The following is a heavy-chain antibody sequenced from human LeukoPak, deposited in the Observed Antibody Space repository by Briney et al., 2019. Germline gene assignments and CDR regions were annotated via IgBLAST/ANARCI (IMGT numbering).Heavy chain of an antibody. D-gene: IGHD2-15*01. Sequence: GGSLRLSCAASGFTVSSNYMSWVRQAPGKGLEWVSVIYSGGSTYYADSVKGRFTTSRDNSKNTLYLQMNSLRAEDTAVYYCARCRGSYCSGGTCYDYYFDYWGQGTLVTVSS. CDR1: GFTVSSNY. J-gene: IGHJ4*02. CDR3: ARCRGSYCSGGTCYDYYFDY. CDR2: IYSGGST. V-gene: IGHV3-53*01.